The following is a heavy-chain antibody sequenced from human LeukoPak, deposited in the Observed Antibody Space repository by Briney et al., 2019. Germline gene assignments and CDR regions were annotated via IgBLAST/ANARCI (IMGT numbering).Heavy chain of an antibody. D-gene: IGHD4-23*01. CDR2: IYGGDST. CDR3: ATLYGGQRADGY. Sequence: PGGSLRLSCAASGFTFSSYAMSWVRQAPGKGLEWVSAIYGGDSTEYADSVKGRFTISRDNPKNTLYLQMNSLRTEDTAVYYCATLYGGQRADGYWGQGTLVTVSS. CDR1: GFTFSSYA. V-gene: IGHV3-23*01. J-gene: IGHJ4*02.